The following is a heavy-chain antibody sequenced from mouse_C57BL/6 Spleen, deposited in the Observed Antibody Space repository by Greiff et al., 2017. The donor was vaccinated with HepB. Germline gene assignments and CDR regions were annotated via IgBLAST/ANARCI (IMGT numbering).Heavy chain of an antibody. J-gene: IGHJ1*03. CDR2: IYPGDGDT. D-gene: IGHD1-1*01. Sequence: VKLMESGPELVKPGASVTISCKASGYAFSSSWMNWVKQRPGKGLEWIGRIYPGDGDTNYNGKFKGKATLTADKSSSTAYMQLSSLTSEDSAVYFCARSYGSSYWDFDVWGTGTTVTVAS. CDR1: GYAFSSSW. V-gene: IGHV1-82*01. CDR3: ARSYGSSYWDFDV.